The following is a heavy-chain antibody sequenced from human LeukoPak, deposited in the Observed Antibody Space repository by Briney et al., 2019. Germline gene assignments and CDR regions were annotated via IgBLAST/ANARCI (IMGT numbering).Heavy chain of an antibody. V-gene: IGHV4-59*01. CDR3: ARGGYSYGYYFDS. J-gene: IGHJ4*02. D-gene: IGHD5-18*01. Sequence: PSETLSLTCIVSGGSIGSFYWSWIRQPPGKGLEWIAYILHSGDTSHNPSLKGRVTISVDTSKDQFSLKLSSVTAADTAVYYCARGGYSYGYYFDSWGQGTLVTVSS. CDR2: ILHSGDT. CDR1: GGSIGSFY.